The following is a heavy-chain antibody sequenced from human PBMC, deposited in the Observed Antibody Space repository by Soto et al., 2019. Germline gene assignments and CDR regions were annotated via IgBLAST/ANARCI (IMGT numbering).Heavy chain of an antibody. D-gene: IGHD5-12*01. CDR3: ARDPQRGYSGYDAKDYYYYGMDV. CDR2: ISAYNGNT. J-gene: IGHJ6*02. V-gene: IGHV1-18*01. CDR1: GYTFTGYG. Sequence: ASVNGYCKTSGYTFTGYGISWVRLTPGQGLEWMGWISAYNGNTNYAQKLQGRVTMTTDTSTSTAYMELRSLRSDDTAVYYCARDPQRGYSGYDAKDYYYYGMDVWGQGTTVTVSS.